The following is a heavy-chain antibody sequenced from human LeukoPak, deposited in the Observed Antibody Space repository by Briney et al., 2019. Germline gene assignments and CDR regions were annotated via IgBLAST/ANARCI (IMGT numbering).Heavy chain of an antibody. CDR1: GGSIGSYY. CDR2: IYTSGST. CDR3: ARERTYYDILTGYYQNWFDP. Sequence: SETLSLTCTVSGGSIGSYYWSWIRQPAGKGLEWIGRIYTSGSTNYNPSLKSRVTMSVDTSKNQFSLKLSSVAAADTAVYYCARERTYYDILTGYYQNWFDPWGQGTLVTVSS. D-gene: IGHD3-9*01. V-gene: IGHV4-4*07. J-gene: IGHJ5*02.